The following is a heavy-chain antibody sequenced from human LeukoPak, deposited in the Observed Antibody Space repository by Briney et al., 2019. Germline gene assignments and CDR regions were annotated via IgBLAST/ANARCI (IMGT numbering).Heavy chain of an antibody. Sequence: SETPSLTCSVSGGSINSLYWSWIRQPPGKGLEWIGYIYYTGSTNYNPSLKSRVTMFVDMSKNQFSLRLSSVTAADTAVYYCARHRAYSSSSPFDYWGQGTLVTVSS. V-gene: IGHV4-59*08. CDR1: GGSINSLY. CDR3: ARHRAYSSSSPFDY. D-gene: IGHD6-6*01. J-gene: IGHJ4*02. CDR2: IYYTGST.